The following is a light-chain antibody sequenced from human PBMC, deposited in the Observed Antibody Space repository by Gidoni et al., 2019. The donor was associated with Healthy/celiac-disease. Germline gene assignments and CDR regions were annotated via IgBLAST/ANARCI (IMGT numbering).Light chain of an antibody. Sequence: DIQMTQSPSSLSASVGDRVTITCRASQSISSYLNWYQHKPGKAPKLLIYAASSLQSEVPSRFSGSGSGTDFTLTISSLQPEDFATYYCQQSYSTLWTFGQGTKVEIK. CDR3: QQSYSTLWT. J-gene: IGKJ1*01. CDR1: QSISSY. V-gene: IGKV1-39*01. CDR2: AAS.